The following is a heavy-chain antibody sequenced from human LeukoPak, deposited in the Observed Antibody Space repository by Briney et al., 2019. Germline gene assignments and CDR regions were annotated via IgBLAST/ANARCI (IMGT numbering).Heavy chain of an antibody. J-gene: IGHJ4*02. CDR3: AREVEYYYGSGTPDY. CDR1: GGSFSGYY. CDR2: INHSGST. D-gene: IGHD3-10*01. V-gene: IGHV4-34*01. Sequence: PSETLSLTCAVYGGSFSGYYWSWIRQPPGKGLEWIGEINHSGSTNYNPSLKSRVTISVDTSKNQFSLKLSSVTAADTAVYYCAREVEYYYGSGTPDYWGQGTLVTVSS.